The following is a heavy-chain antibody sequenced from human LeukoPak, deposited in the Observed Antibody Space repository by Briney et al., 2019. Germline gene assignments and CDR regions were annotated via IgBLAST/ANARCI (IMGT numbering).Heavy chain of an antibody. CDR3: ARLLWFGESTPYYMDV. CDR2: INPNSGGT. J-gene: IGHJ6*03. CDR1: GYTFTGYY. V-gene: IGHV1-2*02. D-gene: IGHD3-10*01. Sequence: ASVKVSCKASGYTFTGYYMHWVRQAPGQGLEWMGWINPNSGGTNYAQKFQGRVTMTRDTSISTACMELSRLRSDDTAVYYCARLLWFGESTPYYMDVWGKGTTVTVSS.